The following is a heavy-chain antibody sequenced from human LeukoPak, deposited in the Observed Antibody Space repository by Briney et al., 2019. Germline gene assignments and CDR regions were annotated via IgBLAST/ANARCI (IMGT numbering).Heavy chain of an antibody. CDR3: AKDGDFWSGYYIDY. CDR2: IRYDGSNK. Sequence: GGSLRLSCAASGFTFSSYGMHRVRQAPGKGLEWVAFIRYDGSNKYYADSVKGRFTISRDNSKNTLYLQMNSLRAEDTAVYYCAKDGDFWSGYYIDYWGQGTLVTVSS. V-gene: IGHV3-30*02. CDR1: GFTFSSYG. D-gene: IGHD3-3*01. J-gene: IGHJ4*02.